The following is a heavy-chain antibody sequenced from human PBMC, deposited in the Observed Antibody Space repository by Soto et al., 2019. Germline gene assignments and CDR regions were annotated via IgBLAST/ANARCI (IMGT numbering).Heavy chain of an antibody. Sequence: QVQLVQSGADVKKPGDSMRVSCKASAYTFTGYDIHWVRQAPGQGLEWMGWMNPKNSDTGYAPQFQGRVTMTRDTSINTAYMDLRRLTADATAIYYCARYVPGAGNDDLDFWGQGALVTVSS. CDR1: AYTFTGYD. D-gene: IGHD6-13*01. CDR2: MNPKNSDT. CDR3: ARYVPGAGNDDLDF. V-gene: IGHV1-2*02. J-gene: IGHJ4*02.